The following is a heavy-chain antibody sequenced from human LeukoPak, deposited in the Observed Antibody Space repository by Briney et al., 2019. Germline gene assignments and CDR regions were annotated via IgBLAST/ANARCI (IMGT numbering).Heavy chain of an antibody. Sequence: ASVKVSCKASGYTFTVYYMHWVRQAPGQGLERMGWINPNSGGTNYAQKFQGRVTMTRDTSISTAYMELSRLRSDDTAVYYCARAATVTPHFDYWGQGTLVTVSS. CDR1: GYTFTVYY. J-gene: IGHJ4*02. CDR2: INPNSGGT. CDR3: ARAATVTPHFDY. D-gene: IGHD4-11*01. V-gene: IGHV1-2*02.